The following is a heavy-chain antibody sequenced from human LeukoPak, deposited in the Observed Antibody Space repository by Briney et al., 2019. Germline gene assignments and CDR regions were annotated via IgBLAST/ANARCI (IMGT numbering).Heavy chain of an antibody. CDR2: IKRKTDGGTT. V-gene: IGHV3-15*01. Sequence: GGSLRLSCAASGFTFSNAWMSWVRQAAGKGLGLVGRIKRKTDGGTTDYAAPVKSRFTISRDDSKNTLYVQMNSLKTEDTAVYYCTTGPYDYGSGTYYHWGQGTLVTVSS. CDR1: GFTFSNAW. CDR3: TTGPYDYGSGTYYH. J-gene: IGHJ4*02. D-gene: IGHD3-10*01.